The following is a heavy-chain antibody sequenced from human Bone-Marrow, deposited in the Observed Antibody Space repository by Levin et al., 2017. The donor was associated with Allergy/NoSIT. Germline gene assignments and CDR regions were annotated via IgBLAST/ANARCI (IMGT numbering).Heavy chain of an antibody. V-gene: IGHV3-23*01. CDR3: AKVVLTQEPYYFDY. CDR2: ISGSGGST. J-gene: IGHJ4*02. CDR1: GFTFSSYA. D-gene: IGHD1-26*01. Sequence: GESLKISCAASGFTFSSYAMSWVRQAPGKGLEWVSAISGSGGSTYYADSVKGRFTISRDNSKNTLYLQMNSLRAEDTAVYYCAKVVLTQEPYYFDYWGQGTLVTVSS.